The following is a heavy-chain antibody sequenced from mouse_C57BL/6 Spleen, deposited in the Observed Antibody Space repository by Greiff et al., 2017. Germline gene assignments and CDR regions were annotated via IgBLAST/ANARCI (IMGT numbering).Heavy chain of an antibody. CDR2: ISSGSSTI. V-gene: IGHV5-17*01. CDR1: GFTFSDYG. D-gene: IGHD4-1*01. Sequence: EVKLEESGGGLVKPGGSLKLSCAASGFTFSDYGMHWVRQAPEKGLEWVAYISSGSSTIYYADTVKGRFTISRDNAKNTLFLQMTSLRSEDTAMYYCAREWDVGYWGQGTTLTVSS. J-gene: IGHJ2*01. CDR3: AREWDVGY.